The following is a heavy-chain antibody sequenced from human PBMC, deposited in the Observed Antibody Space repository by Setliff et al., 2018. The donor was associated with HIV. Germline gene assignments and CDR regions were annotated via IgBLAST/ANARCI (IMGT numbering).Heavy chain of an antibody. J-gene: IGHJ4*02. Sequence: HPGGSLRLSCAAFGFTFSDFWMSWVRQAPGKGLEWVASIKEDGSRRDYVDSVKGRFTITRDNAKNSLFLQLSSLRTEDTAVYYCTRDFMGYWGQGTLVTVSS. CDR1: GFTFSDFW. V-gene: IGHV3-7*01. CDR3: TRDFMGY. CDR2: IKEDGSRR.